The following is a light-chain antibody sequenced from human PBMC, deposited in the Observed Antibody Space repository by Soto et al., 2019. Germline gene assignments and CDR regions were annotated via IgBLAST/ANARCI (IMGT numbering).Light chain of an antibody. J-gene: IGLJ2*01. Sequence: QAVVTQPPSASGTSGQRVTISCSGSSSNIGPNTVNWYQQLPGTAPKLLIYSNDQRPSGVPARFSGSKSGTSASLAISGLQSEDEADYYCAAWDDTLDGPIFGGGTKLTVL. CDR2: SND. CDR1: SSNIGPNT. V-gene: IGLV1-44*01. CDR3: AAWDDTLDGPI.